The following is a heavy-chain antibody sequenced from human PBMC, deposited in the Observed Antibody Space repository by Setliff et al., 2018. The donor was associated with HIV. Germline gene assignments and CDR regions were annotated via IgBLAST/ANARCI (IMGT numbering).Heavy chain of an antibody. Sequence: GGSLRLSCEVSGITFIKAWMSWVRQAPGKGLEWVARIKSKTDGGTVDYAAAVSGRFTISRDDSKNTLYLEINSLKIEDTAVYYCTADLPGGYSPYFDYWGQGTLVTVSS. CDR2: IKSKTDGGTV. CDR1: GITFIKAW. CDR3: TADLPGGYSPYFDY. V-gene: IGHV3-15*01. J-gene: IGHJ4*02. D-gene: IGHD2-21*02.